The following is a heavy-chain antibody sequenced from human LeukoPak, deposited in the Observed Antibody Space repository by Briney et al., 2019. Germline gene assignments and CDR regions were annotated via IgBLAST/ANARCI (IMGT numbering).Heavy chain of an antibody. D-gene: IGHD3-10*01. CDR2: IHPGDSDT. CDR1: GYSFASYW. J-gene: IGHJ4*02. CDR3: ARRGEGPIGGIGY. V-gene: IGHV5-51*01. Sequence: GESLKISCKGSGYSFASYWIGWVRQMPGKGLEWMGIIHPGDSDTRYSPSFQGQVTISAEKSISTAYLQWSSLKASDTAMYYCARRGEGPIGGIGYWGQGTLVTVPS.